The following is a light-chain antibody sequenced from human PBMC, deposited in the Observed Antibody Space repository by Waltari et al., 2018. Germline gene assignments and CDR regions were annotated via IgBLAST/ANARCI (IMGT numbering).Light chain of an antibody. CDR3: QQSYSTPLT. J-gene: IGKJ4*01. CDR2: AAS. Sequence: DIQMTQSPSSLSASVGDRVTITCRASQSISSYLNWYQQKPGKAPKLLCYAASSLQSGVPSRFSGSGSGTYFTLTISSLQPEDFATYYCQQSYSTPLTFGGGTKVEIK. CDR1: QSISSY. V-gene: IGKV1-39*01.